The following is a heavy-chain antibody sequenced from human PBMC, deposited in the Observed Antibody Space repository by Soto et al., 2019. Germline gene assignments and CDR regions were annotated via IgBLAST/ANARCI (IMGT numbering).Heavy chain of an antibody. D-gene: IGHD3-3*01. CDR2: IIPIFGTA. J-gene: IGHJ5*02. Sequence: SVKVSCKASGGTFSSYAISWVRQAPGQGLEWMGGIIPIFGTANYAQKFQGRVTITADESTSTAYMELSSLRSEDTAVYYCASSTYYDFWNGSPKPNWFDPWGQGTLVTVSS. CDR1: GGTFSSYA. V-gene: IGHV1-69*13. CDR3: ASSTYYDFWNGSPKPNWFDP.